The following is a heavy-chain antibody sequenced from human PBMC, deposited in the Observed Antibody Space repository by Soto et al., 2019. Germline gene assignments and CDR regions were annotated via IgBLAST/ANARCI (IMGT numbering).Heavy chain of an antibody. CDR2: INHSGST. V-gene: IGHV4-34*01. D-gene: IGHD3-3*01. J-gene: IGHJ5*02. CDR3: ARALSSYDFWSGYFSRWFDP. CDR1: GGSFSGYY. Sequence: SETLSLTCAVYGGSFSGYYWSWIRQPPGKGLEWIGEINHSGSTNYNPSLKSRVTISVDTSKNQFSLKLSSVTAADTAVYYCARALSSYDFWSGYFSRWFDPWGQGTLVTVSS.